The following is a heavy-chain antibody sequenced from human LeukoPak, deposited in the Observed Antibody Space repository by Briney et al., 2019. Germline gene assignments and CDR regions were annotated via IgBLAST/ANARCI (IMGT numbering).Heavy chain of an antibody. CDR1: GSTFSSNY. CDR3: ARRVAGSDYFDY. D-gene: IGHD3-10*01. J-gene: IGHJ4*02. V-gene: IGHV3-53*01. Sequence: AGSLRLSCAASGSTFSSNYRSWVRQAPGKGLEWVAVIYSGGSTYYAHSVKGRVTSSRDNSRNTLYLQMNSLSAEDTAVYYCARRVAGSDYFDYWGQGTLVTVSS. CDR2: IYSGGST.